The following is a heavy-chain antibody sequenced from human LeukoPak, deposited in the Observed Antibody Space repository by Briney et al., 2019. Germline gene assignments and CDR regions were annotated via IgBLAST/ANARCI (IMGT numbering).Heavy chain of an antibody. CDR3: ARDRTIDAFDP. V-gene: IGHV1-69*06. Sequence: ASVKVSCKASGGTFSSYAISGVRQAPGQGLEWMGGIIPIFGTANYAQKFQGRVTITADKSTSTAYMELSSLRSEDTAVYYCARDRTIDAFDPWGQGTLVTVSS. CDR1: GGTFSSYA. J-gene: IGHJ5*02. CDR2: IIPIFGTA. D-gene: IGHD4/OR15-4a*01.